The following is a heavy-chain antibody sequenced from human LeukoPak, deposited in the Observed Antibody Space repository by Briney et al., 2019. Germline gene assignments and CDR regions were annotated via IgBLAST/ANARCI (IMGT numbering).Heavy chain of an antibody. J-gene: IGHJ3*02. CDR1: GGSISSYY. CDR3: ARGSLAVAQPFAFDI. Sequence: SETLSLTCTVSGGSISSYYWSWIRQPAGKGLEWIGRIYTSGSTNYNPSLKSRVTMSVDTSKNQFSLKLSSVTAADTAVYYCARGSLAVAQPFAFDIWGQGTMSPSLQ. D-gene: IGHD6-19*01. V-gene: IGHV4-4*07. CDR2: IYTSGST.